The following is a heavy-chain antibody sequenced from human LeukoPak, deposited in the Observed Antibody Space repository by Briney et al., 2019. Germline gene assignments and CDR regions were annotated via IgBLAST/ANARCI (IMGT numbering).Heavy chain of an antibody. CDR1: GYTFTGYY. CDR3: ARDGGFHDFWSGYPRSYYYMDV. V-gene: IGHV1-2*02. D-gene: IGHD3-3*01. J-gene: IGHJ6*03. CDR2: INPNSGGT. Sequence: ASVKVSCKASGYTFTGYYMHWVRQAPGQGLEWMGWINPNSGGTNYAQKFQGRVTMTRDTSISTAYMELSRLRSDDTAVYYCARDGGFHDFWSGYPRSYYYMDVWGKGTTVTVSS.